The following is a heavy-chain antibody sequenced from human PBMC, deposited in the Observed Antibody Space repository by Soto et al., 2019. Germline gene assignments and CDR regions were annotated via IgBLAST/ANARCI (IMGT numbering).Heavy chain of an antibody. J-gene: IGHJ4*02. D-gene: IGHD1-26*01. Sequence: QVQLVQSGAEVKEPGASVKVSCKASGYTFTNYWMHWVRQAPGQGLDWMGIINPSDGTTTYAQKFQGRVTVTRDTFTNTVYMELNSLTSDDTAMCYCARGGRDAYYRYWGQGTLVTVSS. V-gene: IGHV1-46*01. CDR2: INPSDGTT. CDR1: GYTFTNYW. CDR3: ARGGRDAYYRY.